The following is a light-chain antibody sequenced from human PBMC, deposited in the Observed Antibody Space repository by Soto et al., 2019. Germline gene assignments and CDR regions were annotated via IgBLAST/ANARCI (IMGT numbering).Light chain of an antibody. CDR2: EVS. CDR3: TSHRKNSPLPYV. V-gene: IGLV2-14*01. Sequence: QSALTQPASVSGSPGQSITISCTGTSNDVGGYNFVSWYQQHPGKAPKVMISEVSNRPSGVSIRFSGSKSGNTASLTISGLQAEGEADYYCTSHRKNSPLPYVFGTGTKLTVL. CDR1: SNDVGGYNF. J-gene: IGLJ1*01.